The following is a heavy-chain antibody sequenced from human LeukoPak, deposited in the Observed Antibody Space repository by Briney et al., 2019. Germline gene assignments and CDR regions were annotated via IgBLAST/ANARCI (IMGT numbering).Heavy chain of an antibody. D-gene: IGHD3-22*01. J-gene: IGHJ5*02. CDR1: GDSIIRSRYY. Sequence: SETLSLTCTVSGDSIIRSRYYWGWIRQPPGKGLEGFGSIYYSGSTYYNPSLKSRVTISVDTSKNQFSLKLSSVTAADTAVYYCARERDYYDSSGYSGHWFDPWGQGTLVTVSS. CDR3: ARERDYYDSSGYSGHWFDP. CDR2: IYYSGST. V-gene: IGHV4-39*07.